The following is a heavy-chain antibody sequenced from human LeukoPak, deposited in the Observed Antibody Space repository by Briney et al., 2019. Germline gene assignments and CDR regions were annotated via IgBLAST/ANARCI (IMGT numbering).Heavy chain of an antibody. CDR2: ITGNGGGT. D-gene: IGHD1-26*01. CDR3: ARNRMGLFYYGMDV. J-gene: IGHJ6*02. CDR1: GFTFYSYA. V-gene: IGHV3-23*01. Sequence: GGSLRLSCAASGFTFYSYAMGYVRQAPGKGLEWVSAITGNGGGTYYADSVKGRFTISRDNAKNSLYLQMNSLRAEDTAVYYCARNRMGLFYYGMDVWGQGTTVTVSS.